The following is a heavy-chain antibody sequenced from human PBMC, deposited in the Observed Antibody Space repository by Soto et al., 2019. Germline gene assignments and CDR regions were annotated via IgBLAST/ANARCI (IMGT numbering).Heavy chain of an antibody. CDR3: ARGGDTAMVTGYYYGMDV. CDR1: GYTFSNYG. V-gene: IGHV1-3*01. J-gene: IGHJ6*02. Sequence: GASVKVSCKASGYTFSNYGIHWVRQAPGQRLEWMGLINAGNGNTKYSQNFQGRVTLTRDTSASTAYMELSSLRSEDTAVYYCARGGDTAMVTGYYYGMDVWGQGTTVTVSS. D-gene: IGHD5-18*01. CDR2: INAGNGNT.